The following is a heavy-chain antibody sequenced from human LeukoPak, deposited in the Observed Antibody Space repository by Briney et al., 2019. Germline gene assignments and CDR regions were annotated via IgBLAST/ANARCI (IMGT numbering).Heavy chain of an antibody. J-gene: IGHJ4*02. V-gene: IGHV1-18*01. Sequence: ASVKVSCKASGYTFTTYNINWVRQAPGQGLEWMGWVSGYNGNTNYAQKLQGRVTMTTDTSTSTAYMELRSLRSDDTAVYYCGRDSSYYDSSGYGYWGQGTLVTVSS. CDR2: VSGYNGNT. D-gene: IGHD3-22*01. CDR1: GYTFTTYN. CDR3: GRDSSYYDSSGYGY.